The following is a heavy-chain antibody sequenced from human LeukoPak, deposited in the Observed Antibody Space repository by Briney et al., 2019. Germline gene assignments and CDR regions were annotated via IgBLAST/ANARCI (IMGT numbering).Heavy chain of an antibody. V-gene: IGHV1-3*01. CDR2: INAGNGNT. J-gene: IGHJ4*02. CDR3: ATCLEVVTYYFDY. D-gene: IGHD4-23*01. Sequence: GASVKVSCKASGYTFTSYYMHWVRQAPGQRLEWMGWINAGNGNTKYSQKFQGRVTITRDTSASTAYMELSSLRSEDTAVYYCATCLEVVTYYFDYWGQGTLVTVSS. CDR1: GYTFTSYY.